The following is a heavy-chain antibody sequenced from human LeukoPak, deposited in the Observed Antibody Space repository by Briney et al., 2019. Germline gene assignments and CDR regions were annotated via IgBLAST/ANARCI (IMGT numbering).Heavy chain of an antibody. CDR1: GGSISSYY. CDR3: ARDALDSSGWFYHGMDV. Sequence: LETLSLTCTVSGGSISSYYWNWIRQSAGGGLEWIGRFYTGGSTNYNPSLKSRVTMSVDTSKNQFSLKLTSVIAADTAVYYCARDALDSSGWFYHGMDVWGQGTTVTVSS. V-gene: IGHV4-4*07. D-gene: IGHD6-19*01. J-gene: IGHJ6*02. CDR2: FYTGGST.